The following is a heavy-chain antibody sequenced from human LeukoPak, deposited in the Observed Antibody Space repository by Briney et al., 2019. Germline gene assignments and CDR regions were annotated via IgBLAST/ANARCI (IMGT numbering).Heavy chain of an antibody. CDR3: ARAVRGYSGYGPKAYFDY. D-gene: IGHD5-12*01. V-gene: IGHV4-61*08. J-gene: IGHJ4*02. CDR2: IYYSGST. CDR1: GGSFVGDYF. Sequence: SETLSLTCTVSGGSFVGDYFCTWVRQPPGKGLEWIGYIYYSGSTNYNPSLKSRVTISVDTSKNQFSLKLSSVTAADTAVYYCARAVRGYSGYGPKAYFDYWGQGTLVTVSS.